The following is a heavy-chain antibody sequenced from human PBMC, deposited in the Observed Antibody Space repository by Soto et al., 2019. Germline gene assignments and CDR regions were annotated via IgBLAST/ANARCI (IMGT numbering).Heavy chain of an antibody. Sequence: GGSLRLSCAASGFTFDDYGMSWVRQAPGKGLEWVSGINWNGGSTGYADSVKGRFTISRDNAKNSLYLQMNSLRAEDTALYYCARGAAAGVPHYYYGMDVWGQGTTVTVSS. CDR3: ARGAAAGVPHYYYGMDV. CDR2: INWNGGST. D-gene: IGHD6-13*01. V-gene: IGHV3-20*04. J-gene: IGHJ6*02. CDR1: GFTFDDYG.